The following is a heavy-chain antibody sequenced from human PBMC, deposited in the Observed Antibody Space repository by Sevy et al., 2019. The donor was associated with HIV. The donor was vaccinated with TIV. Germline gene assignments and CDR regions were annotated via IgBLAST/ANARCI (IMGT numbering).Heavy chain of an antibody. CDR1: GFTFSSYA. CDR2: ISRSGGST. Sequence: GGSLRLSCAASGFTFSSYAMSWVRQAPGKGLEWVSAISRSGGSTYYADSVKGRFTISRDNSKNTLYLQMNSLTPNDTAVYFCTKESLRGTYIRGDFDHWGQGTLVTVSS. V-gene: IGHV3-23*01. J-gene: IGHJ4*02. CDR3: TKESLRGTYIRGDFDH. D-gene: IGHD3-10*02.